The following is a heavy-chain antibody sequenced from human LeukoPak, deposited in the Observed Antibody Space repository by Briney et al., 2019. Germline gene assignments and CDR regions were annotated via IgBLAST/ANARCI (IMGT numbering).Heavy chain of an antibody. CDR2: IYTSGST. Sequence: SETLSLTCTVSGGSISSYYWSWIRQPAGKGLEWIGRIYTSGSTNYNPSLKSRVTMSVDTSKNQFSLKLCSVTAADTAVYYCARSRDYVSWYFDLWGRGTLVTVSS. J-gene: IGHJ2*01. CDR3: ARSRDYVSWYFDL. CDR1: GGSISSYY. V-gene: IGHV4-4*07. D-gene: IGHD4-17*01.